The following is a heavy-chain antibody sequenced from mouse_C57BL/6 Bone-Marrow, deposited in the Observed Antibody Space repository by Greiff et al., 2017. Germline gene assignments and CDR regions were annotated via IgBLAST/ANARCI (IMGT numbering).Heavy chain of an antibody. Sequence: VQLQASGAALVRPGTSVKMSCKASGYTFTNYWIGWAKQRPGHGLEWIGDIYPGGGYTNYNEKFKGKATLTADKSSSTAYMQFSSLTSEDSAIYYCARGGRAMDYWGQGTSVTVSS. V-gene: IGHV1-63*01. CDR2: IYPGGGYT. J-gene: IGHJ4*01. CDR3: ARGGRAMDY. CDR1: GYTFTNYW.